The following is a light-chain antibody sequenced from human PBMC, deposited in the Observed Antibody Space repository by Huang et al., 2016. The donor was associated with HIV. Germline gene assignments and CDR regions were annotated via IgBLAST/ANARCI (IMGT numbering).Light chain of an antibody. CDR2: AAS. V-gene: IGKV1-27*01. CDR3: QKYDSAPRT. Sequence: IEMTQSPPSLSASIGDRVTVTCRASRDISTFLAWYQQKPGKPPKVLIYAASILHSGVPSRFSGSGYGTDFTLTISSLQPEDVTYYYCQKYDSAPRTFGQGTKVELK. CDR1: RDISTF. J-gene: IGKJ1*01.